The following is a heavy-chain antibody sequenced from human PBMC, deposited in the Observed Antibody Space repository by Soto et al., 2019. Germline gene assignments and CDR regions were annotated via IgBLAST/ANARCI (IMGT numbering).Heavy chain of an antibody. D-gene: IGHD6-19*01. Sequence: QVQLVQSGTEVKTSGASVKVSCKASGYSFTSYDINWLRQATGQGPEWMGWVNPNTGDRGLAQRFQARVTLSSDTSINTAYVEVSSLRPDDTAIYFCARAPRPAAIAVLDHWGQGTLVAVSS. CDR3: ARAPRPAAIAVLDH. J-gene: IGHJ4*02. V-gene: IGHV1-8*01. CDR2: VNPNTGDR. CDR1: GYSFTSYD.